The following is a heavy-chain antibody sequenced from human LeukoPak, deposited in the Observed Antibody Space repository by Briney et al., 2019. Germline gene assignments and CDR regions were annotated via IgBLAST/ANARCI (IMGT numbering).Heavy chain of an antibody. Sequence: GGSLRLSCAASGFTFNRHRISWVRQAPGEGLEWVANTGQDGSENYYVDSVKGRFTISRDNAKNSVYLQMNYLRAEDTAVYYCAREGDAFDIWGQGTMVTVSS. CDR1: GFTFNRHR. D-gene: IGHD3-10*01. CDR3: AREGDAFDI. V-gene: IGHV3-7*01. J-gene: IGHJ3*02. CDR2: TGQDGSEN.